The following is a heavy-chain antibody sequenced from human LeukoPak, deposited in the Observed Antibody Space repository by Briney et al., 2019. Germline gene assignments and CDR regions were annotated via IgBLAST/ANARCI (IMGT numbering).Heavy chain of an antibody. V-gene: IGHV4-38-2*01. D-gene: IGHD2-2*01. CDR2: IYHSGST. J-gene: IGHJ3*02. CDR3: ATWGGHCSSTSCYYDAFDI. Sequence: PSETLSLTCAVSGYSISSGYYWGWIRQPPGKGLEWIGSIYHSGSTYYNPSLKSRVTISVDTSKNQFSLKLSSVTAADTAVYYCATWGGHCSSTSCYYDAFDIWGQGTMVTVSS. CDR1: GYSISSGYY.